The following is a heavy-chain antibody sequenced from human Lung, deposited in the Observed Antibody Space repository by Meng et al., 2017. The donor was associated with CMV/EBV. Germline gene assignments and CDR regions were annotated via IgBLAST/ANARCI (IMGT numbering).Heavy chain of an antibody. J-gene: IGHJ4*02. CDR3: ARGGWTCMLGDCFDY. D-gene: IGHD3-10*02. CDR1: GYTFTNNY. Sequence: ASVXVSCKASGYTFTNNYIHWVRQAPGQGLQWMGRIRPNSGATTYAQTFQGRVTMTSDSSASTAYMELSRLTFDDAAIYFCARGGWTCMLGDCFDYWGQGSLVTVSS. CDR2: IRPNSGAT. V-gene: IGHV1-2*02.